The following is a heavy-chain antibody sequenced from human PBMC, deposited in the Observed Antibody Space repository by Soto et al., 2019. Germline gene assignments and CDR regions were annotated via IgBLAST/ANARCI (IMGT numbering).Heavy chain of an antibody. D-gene: IGHD6-19*01. Sequence: ASVKVSCKASGYTFTSYYMHWVRQAPGQGLEWMGIINPSGGSTSYAQKFQGRVTMTRDTSTGTVYMELSSLRSEDTAVYYCARVRVAGTEAYYYYGMDVWGQGTTVTVSS. J-gene: IGHJ6*02. CDR3: ARVRVAGTEAYYYYGMDV. CDR2: INPSGGST. V-gene: IGHV1-46*01. CDR1: GYTFTSYY.